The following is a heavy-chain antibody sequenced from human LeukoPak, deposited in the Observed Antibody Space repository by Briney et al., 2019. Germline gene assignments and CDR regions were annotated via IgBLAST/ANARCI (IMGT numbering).Heavy chain of an antibody. D-gene: IGHD6-19*01. CDR1: GYTFTGYY. CDR2: INPNSGGT. V-gene: IGHV1-2*06. CDR3: ARRTAGTNLDP. Sequence: ASVKVSCKASGYTFTGYYLYWVRQAPGQGLEWMGRINPNSGGTNYAQKFQGRVTMTRDTSISTAYMELSSLRSEDTAVYYCARRTAGTNLDPWGQGTLVTVSS. J-gene: IGHJ5*02.